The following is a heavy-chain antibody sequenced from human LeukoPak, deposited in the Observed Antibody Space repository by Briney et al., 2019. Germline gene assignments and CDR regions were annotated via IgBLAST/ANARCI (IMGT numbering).Heavy chain of an antibody. D-gene: IGHD3-22*01. J-gene: IGHJ6*03. Sequence: ASVKVSCKASGGTFSSYAISWVRQAPGQGLEWMGGIIPIFGTANYAQKFLGRVTITADKSTSTAYMELSSLRSDDTAVYYCASPPAHFYYDSSGDGPLPRAYYYFMDVWGKGTTVTVSS. V-gene: IGHV1-69*06. CDR3: ASPPAHFYYDSSGDGPLPRAYYYFMDV. CDR1: GGTFSSYA. CDR2: IIPIFGTA.